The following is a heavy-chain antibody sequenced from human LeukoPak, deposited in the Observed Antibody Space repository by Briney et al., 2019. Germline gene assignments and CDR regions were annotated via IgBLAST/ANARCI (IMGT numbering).Heavy chain of an antibody. J-gene: IGHJ4*02. CDR1: GFTFSSYE. D-gene: IGHD3-3*01. Sequence: GGSPRLSCAASGFTFSSYEMNWVRQAPGKGLEWVSYIDSSGDTIYYADSVRGRFTISRDNAKNSLYLQMNSLRDEDTAVYYCARDSLLEWLTFDYWGQGTLVIVSS. CDR3: ARDSLLEWLTFDY. CDR2: IDSSGDTI. V-gene: IGHV3-48*03.